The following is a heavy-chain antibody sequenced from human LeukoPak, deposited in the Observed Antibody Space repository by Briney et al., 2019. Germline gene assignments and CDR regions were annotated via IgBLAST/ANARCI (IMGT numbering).Heavy chain of an antibody. D-gene: IGHD5-24*01. V-gene: IGHV4-61*08. Sequence: SETLSLTCTVSGGSISSGGYYWSWIRQHPGKGLEWIGYIYYSGSTNYNPSLKSRVTISVDTSKNQFSLKLSSVTAADTAVYYCARDRGMATITGYYYYYYGMDVWGQGTTVTVSS. J-gene: IGHJ6*02. CDR1: GGSISSGGYY. CDR2: IYYSGST. CDR3: ARDRGMATITGYYYYYYGMDV.